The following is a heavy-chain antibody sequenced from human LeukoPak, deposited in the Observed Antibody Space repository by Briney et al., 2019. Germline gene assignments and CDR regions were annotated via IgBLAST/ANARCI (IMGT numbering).Heavy chain of an antibody. Sequence: SETLSLTHPVSGGSVSSSSYYWGWIRQPPGKGLEWIGSIYYSGSTYYNPSLKSRVTISVDTSKNQFSLKLSSVTAADTAVYYCARHGGLARDTRDGYNSVNWIDPWGQGTLVTVSS. CDR3: ARHGGLARDTRDGYNSVNWIDP. CDR2: IYYSGST. V-gene: IGHV4-39*01. CDR1: GGSVSSSSYY. J-gene: IGHJ5*02. D-gene: IGHD5-24*01.